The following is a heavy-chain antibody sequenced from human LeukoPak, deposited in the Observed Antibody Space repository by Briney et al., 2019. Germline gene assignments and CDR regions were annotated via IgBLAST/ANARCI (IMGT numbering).Heavy chain of an antibody. J-gene: IGHJ4*02. Sequence: GGSLRLSCAASGFSFSNYWLHWVRHASGKGLAWVSRISSDGSSINYADSVKGRFTISRDNARKMVYLEMNSLRVEDTGLYYCAAGSRENGHRSDYWCQGTLVTVSS. CDR3: AAGSRENGHRSDY. CDR2: ISSDGSSI. D-gene: IGHD5-24*01. CDR1: GFSFSNYW. V-gene: IGHV3-74*01.